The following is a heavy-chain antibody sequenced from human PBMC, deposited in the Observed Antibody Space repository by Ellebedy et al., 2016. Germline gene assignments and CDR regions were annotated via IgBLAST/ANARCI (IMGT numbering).Heavy chain of an antibody. D-gene: IGHD6-19*01. Sequence: GESLKISXAASGLTFNKAWMWMTWVRQSPGKGLEWVSTILRSGATIFYADSVKGRFSVSRDNSKAILFLQMNSLRAEDTALYYCAKDGGWRGSDYWGQGTQVTVSS. CDR1: GLTFNKAWM. J-gene: IGHJ4*02. CDR2: ILRSGATI. V-gene: IGHV3-23*01. CDR3: AKDGGWRGSDY.